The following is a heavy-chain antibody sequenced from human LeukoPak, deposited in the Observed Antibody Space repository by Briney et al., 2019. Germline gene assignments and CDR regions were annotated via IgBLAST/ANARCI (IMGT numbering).Heavy chain of an antibody. V-gene: IGHV3-30*02. CDR2: IRYDGSNK. D-gene: IGHD2-8*01. Sequence: GGTLRLSCAASGYTFSSYGKHWVWQAPPTGLERVAFIRYDGSNKYYANSVKGRFTISRDNSKNTLYLQMNSLRAEDTAVYYCAKVVVPGSPGAYCTNGVCHFDYWGQGTLVTVSS. CDR3: AKVVVPGSPGAYCTNGVCHFDY. CDR1: GYTFSSYG. J-gene: IGHJ4*02.